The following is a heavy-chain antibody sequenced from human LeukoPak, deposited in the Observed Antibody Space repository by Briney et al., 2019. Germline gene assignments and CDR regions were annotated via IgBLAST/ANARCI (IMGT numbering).Heavy chain of an antibody. J-gene: IGHJ6*02. CDR1: GFTFSSYS. D-gene: IGHD6-19*01. Sequence: GGSLRLPCAASGFTFSSYSMNWVRQAPGKGLEWVSSISSSSSYIYYADSVKGRFTISRDNAKNSLYLQMNSLRAEDTAVYYCARDLAYIGSGWGDYYYYGMDVWGQGTTVTVSS. CDR2: ISSSSSYI. V-gene: IGHV3-21*01. CDR3: ARDLAYIGSGWGDYYYYGMDV.